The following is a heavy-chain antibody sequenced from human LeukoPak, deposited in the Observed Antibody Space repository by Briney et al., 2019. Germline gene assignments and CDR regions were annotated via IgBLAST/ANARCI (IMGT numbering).Heavy chain of an antibody. CDR3: ARDPGDDAYDI. D-gene: IGHD1-14*01. V-gene: IGHV3-48*03. J-gene: IGHJ3*02. CDR2: ISSSGSIK. Sequence: PGGSLRLSCAASGFTFSSFEFNWVRQAPGKGPEWVSYISSSGSIKYYRDSVKGRFTISRDNAKNSLYLQMNSLRGEDTAVYYCARDPGDDAYDIWGQGTMVTVS. CDR1: GFTFSSFE.